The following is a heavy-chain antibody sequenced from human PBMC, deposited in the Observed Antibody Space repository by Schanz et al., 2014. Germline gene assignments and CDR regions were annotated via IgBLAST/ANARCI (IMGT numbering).Heavy chain of an antibody. CDR3: ARHNGFSFANAFDI. CDR2: IYYSGST. D-gene: IGHD5-18*01. CDR1: SASIRTYY. V-gene: IGHV4-59*08. Sequence: QVPLQESGPGLVKPSETLSLTCTVSSASIRTYYWSWIRQPPGKGLEWIGYIYYSGSTTYNPSLKSRVTISVDTAKTQFPLTLFSLTAADTAVYYCARHNGFSFANAFDIWGQGTMVTVSS. J-gene: IGHJ3*02.